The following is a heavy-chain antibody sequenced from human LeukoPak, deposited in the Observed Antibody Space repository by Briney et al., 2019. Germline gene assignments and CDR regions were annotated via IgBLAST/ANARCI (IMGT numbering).Heavy chain of an antibody. V-gene: IGHV1-2*02. CDR2: INPNSGGT. CDR3: ARVDYYDSSGYFRLFDY. D-gene: IGHD3-22*01. Sequence: GASVKVSCKASGYTFTGYYIHWVRQAPGQGLEWMGWINPNSGGTNYAQKFQGRVTMTRDTSISTAYMELSRLRSDDTAVYYCARVDYYDSSGYFRLFDYWGQGTLVTVSS. CDR1: GYTFTGYY. J-gene: IGHJ4*02.